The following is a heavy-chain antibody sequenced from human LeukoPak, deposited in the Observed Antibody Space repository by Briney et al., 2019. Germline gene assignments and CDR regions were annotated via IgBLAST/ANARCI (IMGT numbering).Heavy chain of an antibody. D-gene: IGHD3-22*01. CDR3: ARVIPRGYYDSSGYLFDY. V-gene: IGHV3-74*01. CDR1: GFTFSSYW. Sequence: TRGCLRLSCAASGFTFSSYWMHWVRPAPGKGLVWVSRINSVGSSTSYADSVKGRFTISRDNAKNTLYLQMNSLRAEDTAVYYCARVIPRGYYDSSGYLFDYWGQGTLVTV. CDR2: INSVGSST. J-gene: IGHJ4*02.